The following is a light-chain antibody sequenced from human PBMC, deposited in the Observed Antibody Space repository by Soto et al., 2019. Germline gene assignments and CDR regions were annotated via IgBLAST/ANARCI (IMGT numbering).Light chain of an antibody. CDR2: DVS. CDR3: QQYNNWPFS. CDR1: QGVTTN. V-gene: IGKV3-15*01. J-gene: IGKJ5*01. Sequence: HSPGTLSVSPGERATLSCRAGQGVTTNFAWYQQKSGQSPRLLIYDVSIRATGVPARFSGTGSETDFTLTISGLQSEDSAVYFCQQYNNWPFSFGQGTRLEIK.